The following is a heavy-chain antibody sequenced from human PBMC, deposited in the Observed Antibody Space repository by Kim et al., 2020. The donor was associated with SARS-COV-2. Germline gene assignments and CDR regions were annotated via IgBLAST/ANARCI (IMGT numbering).Heavy chain of an antibody. CDR2: MSWNSGSI. CDR1: GFTFGDYA. CDR3: AKVSSNYDLYFDY. Sequence: GGSLRLSCAASGFTFGDYAMHWVRQAPGKGLEWVSGMSWNSGSIGYVDSVKGRFTISRDNAKNSLYLQMNSLRAEDMALYYCAKVSSNYDLYFDYWGQGTLVTVSS. V-gene: IGHV3-9*03. D-gene: IGHD4-4*01. J-gene: IGHJ4*02.